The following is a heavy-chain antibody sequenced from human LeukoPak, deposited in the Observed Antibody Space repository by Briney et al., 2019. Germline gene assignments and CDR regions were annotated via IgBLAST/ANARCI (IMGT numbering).Heavy chain of an antibody. D-gene: IGHD2-2*02. CDR2: ISAYKGNT. V-gene: IGHV1-18*01. Sequence: GASVKVSCKASGYTFTSYGISWVRQAPGQGLEWMGWISAYKGNTNYAQKLQGRVTMTTDTSTSTAYMELRSLRSDDTAVYYCARAVVVPAAINYYYYYGMDVWGQGTTVTVSS. J-gene: IGHJ6*02. CDR1: GYTFTSYG. CDR3: ARAVVVPAAINYYYYYGMDV.